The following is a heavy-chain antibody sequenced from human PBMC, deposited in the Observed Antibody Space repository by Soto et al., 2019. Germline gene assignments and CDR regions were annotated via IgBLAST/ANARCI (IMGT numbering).Heavy chain of an antibody. D-gene: IGHD2-15*01. V-gene: IGHV3-30*18. CDR1: GFTFSSYG. CDR2: ISYDGSNK. CDR3: AKELLPYCSGGSCDPVDP. Sequence: QVQLVESGGGVVQPGRSLRLSCAASGFTFSSYGMHWVRQAPGKGLEWVAVISYDGSNKYYADSVKGRFTISRDNSKNTLYLQMNSLRAEDTAVYYCAKELLPYCSGGSCDPVDPWGQGTLVTVSS. J-gene: IGHJ5*02.